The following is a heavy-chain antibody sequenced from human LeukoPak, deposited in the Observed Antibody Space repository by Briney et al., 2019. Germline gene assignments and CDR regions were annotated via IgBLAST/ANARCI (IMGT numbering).Heavy chain of an antibody. J-gene: IGHJ3*02. CDR2: IYYSGST. CDR3: ARTEVDDYVWGSYSDAFDI. D-gene: IGHD3-16*01. Sequence: SETLSLTFTVSGGSISSYYWSWIRQPPGKGLEWIGYIYYSGSTNYRGSANYSLSLKGRVTILVDTSKNQFSLKLSSVTAADTAVYYCARTEVDDYVWGSYSDAFDIWGQGTMVTVSS. CDR1: GGSISSYY. V-gene: IGHV4-59*12.